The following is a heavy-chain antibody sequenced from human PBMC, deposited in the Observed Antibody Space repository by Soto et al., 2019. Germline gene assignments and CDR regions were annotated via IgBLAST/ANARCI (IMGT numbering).Heavy chain of an antibody. CDR2: MSHSGGT. Sequence: QVQLQQWGAGLLKPSETLSLTCAVFGGSVNSGNYYWSWIRQPPGKGLEWIGEMSHSGGTHFNPSLKSRVTISVDTSNNQLSLKMSSVTAADTALYYCARVERGTATTVVDAFDIWGPGTMVTVSS. J-gene: IGHJ3*02. D-gene: IGHD1-1*01. CDR3: ARVERGTATTVVDAFDI. CDR1: GGSVNSGNYY. V-gene: IGHV4-34*01.